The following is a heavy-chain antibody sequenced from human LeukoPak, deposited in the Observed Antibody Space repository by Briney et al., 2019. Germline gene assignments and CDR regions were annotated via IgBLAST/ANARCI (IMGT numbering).Heavy chain of an antibody. CDR1: GFPFSSHGM. Sequence: GSLRLSCAGSGFPFSSHGMDWVRQAPGKGLEWIGNIYHTGSTYYNPSLKSRVTISVDTSKNQFSLKLSSVTAADTAVYFCASDRSGYYYVDYWGQGTLVTVSS. J-gene: IGHJ4*02. CDR3: ASDRSGYYYVDY. D-gene: IGHD3-22*01. CDR2: IYHTGST. V-gene: IGHV4-38-2*01.